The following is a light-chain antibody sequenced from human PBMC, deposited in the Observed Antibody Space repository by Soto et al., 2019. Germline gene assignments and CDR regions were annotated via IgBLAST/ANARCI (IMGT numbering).Light chain of an antibody. CDR2: EES. CDR3: QQVKSYTRT. V-gene: IGKV1-9*01. CDR1: QAITNN. Sequence: IHFTQSPSSLSASVGYRVTITCRASQAITNNLSWYQQKQGNPPKLLIYEESTLHSGVPSRFRGRKVGTQLIITIDSLKPEDFETYYCQQVKSYTRTFGGGTKVDIK. J-gene: IGKJ4*01.